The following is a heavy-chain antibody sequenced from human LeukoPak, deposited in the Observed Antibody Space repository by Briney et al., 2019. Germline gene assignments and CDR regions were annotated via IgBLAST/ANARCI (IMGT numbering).Heavy chain of an antibody. Sequence: GGSLRLSCAASGFTFSSYSMNWVRQAPGKGLEWVSSISSSSYIYYADSVKGRFTISRDNAKNSLYLQMNSLRAEDTAVYYCARDRYCSGGSCPTYAFDIWGQGTMVTVSS. V-gene: IGHV3-21*01. CDR2: ISSSSYI. D-gene: IGHD2-15*01. CDR1: GFTFSSYS. J-gene: IGHJ3*02. CDR3: ARDRYCSGGSCPTYAFDI.